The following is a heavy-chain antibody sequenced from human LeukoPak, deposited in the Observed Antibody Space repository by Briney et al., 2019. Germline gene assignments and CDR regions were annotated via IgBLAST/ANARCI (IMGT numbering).Heavy chain of an antibody. D-gene: IGHD4-23*01. CDR3: ARGADRWNYFDY. CDR2: IYSGGKT. V-gene: IGHV3-53*01. J-gene: IGHJ4*02. CDR1: GFTVSSNF. Sequence: GGSLRLSCAASGFTVSSNFLSWVRQAPGKGLEWVSVIYSGGKTYYEDSVKGRFTISRDNSKNTLYLQMNSLRAEDTAVYYCARGADRWNYFDYWGQGTLVTVSS.